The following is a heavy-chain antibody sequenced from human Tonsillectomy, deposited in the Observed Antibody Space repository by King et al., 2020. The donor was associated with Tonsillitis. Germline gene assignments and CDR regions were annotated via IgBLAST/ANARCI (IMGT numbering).Heavy chain of an antibody. D-gene: IGHD4-17*01. Sequence: VQLVESGGGVVQPGRSLRLSCAASGFTFSSYAMEWVRQAPGKGLEGVEVISFDGSNKYYADSVKGRFTIPRDNSKNSLDLQMSSLRAGDTAVYYCARRDGALDYYYYGMDVWGQGTTVTVSS. CDR3: ARRDGALDYYYYGMDV. CDR2: ISFDGSNK. CDR1: GFTFSSYA. J-gene: IGHJ6*02. V-gene: IGHV3-30-3*01.